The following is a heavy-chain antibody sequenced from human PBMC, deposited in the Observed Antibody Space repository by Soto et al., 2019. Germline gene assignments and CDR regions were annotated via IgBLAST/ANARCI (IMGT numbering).Heavy chain of an antibody. D-gene: IGHD5-12*01. J-gene: IGHJ5*02. CDR3: ARDRGYAKGDNCFDP. Sequence: QVRLVQSGAEVKKPGSSVKVSCKASGGTFSSYAITWVRQAPGQGLEWMGGIIPIFGTANYAKKFQGRVTITADESTSTAYMELSSVRSEDTAVYYCARDRGYAKGDNCFDPWGQGTLVTVSS. V-gene: IGHV1-69*01. CDR2: IIPIFGTA. CDR1: GGTFSSYA.